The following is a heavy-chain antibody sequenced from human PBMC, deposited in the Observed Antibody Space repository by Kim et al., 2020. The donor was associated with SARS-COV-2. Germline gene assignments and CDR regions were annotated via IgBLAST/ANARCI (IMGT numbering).Heavy chain of an antibody. Sequence: KGRFTIYRDNPKNTLYLQRNSLRAEDTAVYYCAKEAVWGIAPPIDLHFDYWGQGTLVTVSS. V-gene: IGHV3-23*01. CDR3: AKEAVWGIAPPIDLHFDY. D-gene: IGHD6-13*01. J-gene: IGHJ4*02.